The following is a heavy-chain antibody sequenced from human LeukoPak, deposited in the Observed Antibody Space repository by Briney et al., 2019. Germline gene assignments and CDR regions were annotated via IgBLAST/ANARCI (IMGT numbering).Heavy chain of an antibody. J-gene: IGHJ6*02. Sequence: QAGGSLRLSCSGSAFTFGDYVLNWFRQAPGKGLEWVGFIKNKAYGETTEYAASVKGRFSISRDDSKSIAYLQMNSLKTEDTAVYYCTRDVDYDFWSGYRYGMDVWGQGTTVTVSS. CDR3: TRDVDYDFWSGYRYGMDV. D-gene: IGHD3-3*01. CDR2: IKNKAYGETT. V-gene: IGHV3-49*03. CDR1: AFTFGDYV.